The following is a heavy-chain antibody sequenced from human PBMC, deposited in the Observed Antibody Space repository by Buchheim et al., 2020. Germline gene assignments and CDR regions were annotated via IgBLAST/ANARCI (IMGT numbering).Heavy chain of an antibody. J-gene: IGHJ4*02. D-gene: IGHD3-9*01. CDR2: IWYDGTNK. CDR1: GFTFRDNA. CDR3: AKVHYDILTGYDY. Sequence: QVQLVESGGGVVQPWTSLRLSCVASGFTFRDNAMHWVRQAPGKGLEWVAMIWYDGTNKYYADSVKGRFTISRDNSKNTLYLQMNSLRAEDTAVYYCAKVHYDILTGYDYWGQGTL. V-gene: IGHV3-33*06.